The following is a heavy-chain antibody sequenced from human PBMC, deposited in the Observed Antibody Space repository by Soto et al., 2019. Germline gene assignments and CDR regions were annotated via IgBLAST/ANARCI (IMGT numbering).Heavy chain of an antibody. D-gene: IGHD1-26*01. Sequence: ASVKVSCKASGYTLTELSMHWVRQAPGKGLEWMGGFDPEDGETIYAQKFQGRVTMTEDTSTDTAYMELSSLRSEDTAVYYCATDRVGATHFDYWGQGTLVTVSS. J-gene: IGHJ4*02. V-gene: IGHV1-24*01. CDR1: GYTLTELS. CDR3: ATDRVGATHFDY. CDR2: FDPEDGET.